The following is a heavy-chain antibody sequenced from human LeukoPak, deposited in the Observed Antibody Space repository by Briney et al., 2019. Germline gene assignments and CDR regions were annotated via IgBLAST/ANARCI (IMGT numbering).Heavy chain of an antibody. CDR1: GFTFSDYY. D-gene: IGHD3-10*01. J-gene: IGHJ3*02. CDR2: ISSSGSTI. V-gene: IGHV3-11*01. Sequence: GGSLRLSCAASGFTFSDYYMSWIRQAPGKGLEWVSYISSSGSTIYYADSVKSRFTISRDNAKNSLYLQMNSLRAEDTAVYYCASNYWYYYGSGSDDALDIWGQGTMVTVSS. CDR3: ASNYWYYYGSGSDDALDI.